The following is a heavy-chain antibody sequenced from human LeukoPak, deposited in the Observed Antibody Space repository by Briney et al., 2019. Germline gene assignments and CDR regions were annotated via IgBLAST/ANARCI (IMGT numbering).Heavy chain of an antibody. Sequence: GGSRSLSCAASGFTFSSYTMNWVRRAPGKGWGWVSSISSSSSYIYYADSVKGRFTISRDNAKNSLYLQMNSLRAEDTAVYYCARDLYDYSSSSPGGSWGQGTLVTVSS. J-gene: IGHJ4*02. CDR1: GFTFSSYT. D-gene: IGHD6-6*01. CDR3: ARDLYDYSSSSPGGS. V-gene: IGHV3-21*01. CDR2: ISSSSSYI.